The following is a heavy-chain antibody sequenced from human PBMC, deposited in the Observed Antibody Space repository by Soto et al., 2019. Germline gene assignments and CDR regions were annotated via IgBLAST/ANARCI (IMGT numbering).Heavy chain of an antibody. V-gene: IGHV3-23*01. CDR1: GFAFSSYA. Sequence: GGSLRLSCAASGFAFSSYAMSWVRQAPGKGLEWVSAISGSGGSTYYADSVKGRFTISRDNSKNTLYLQMNRLRAEDTAVYYCAKDTYILTGYYNAFDIWGQGTIVTVSS. CDR3: AKDTYILTGYYNAFDI. J-gene: IGHJ3*02. CDR2: ISGSGGST. D-gene: IGHD3-9*01.